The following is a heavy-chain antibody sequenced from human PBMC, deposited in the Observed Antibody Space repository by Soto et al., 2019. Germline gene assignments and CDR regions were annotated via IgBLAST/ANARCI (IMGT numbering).Heavy chain of an antibody. J-gene: IGHJ4*02. V-gene: IGHV4-59*01. CDR2: IYFRGTT. CDR1: GGSISSYY. D-gene: IGHD3-22*01. Sequence: ASETLSLTCTVSGGSISSYYWSWIRQPPGKGLEWIGYIYFRGTTNYNPSLKSRVTMSADTSKNQFSLKLNSVTAADTAVYYCARMNYYDTSGYPFDYRGQGMMVTVS. CDR3: ARMNYYDTSGYPFDY.